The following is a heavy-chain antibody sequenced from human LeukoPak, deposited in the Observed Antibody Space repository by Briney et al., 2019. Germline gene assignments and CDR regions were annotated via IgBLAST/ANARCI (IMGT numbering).Heavy chain of an antibody. Sequence: GGSLRLSCAASGFTFSSYSMNWVRQAPGKGLEWVSSISSSSSYIYYADSVKGRFTISRDNAKNSLYLQMNSPRAEDTAVYYCARDALGYCSGGSCRGYYYYYMDVWGKGTTVTISS. D-gene: IGHD2-15*01. CDR3: ARDALGYCSGGSCRGYYYYYMDV. CDR1: GFTFSSYS. V-gene: IGHV3-21*01. J-gene: IGHJ6*03. CDR2: ISSSSSYI.